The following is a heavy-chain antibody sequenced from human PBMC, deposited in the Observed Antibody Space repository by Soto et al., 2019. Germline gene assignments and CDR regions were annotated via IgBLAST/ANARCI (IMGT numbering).Heavy chain of an antibody. D-gene: IGHD2-15*01. CDR2: INPNSGGT. Sequence: ASVKVSCKASGYTFTGYYMHWVRQAPGQGLEWMGWINPNSGGTNYAQKFQGRVTMTRDTSISTAYMELSRLRSDDTAVYYCARDSEACSGGSCYPKYCDYRGKGPLVTGSS. CDR1: GYTFTGYY. J-gene: IGHJ4*02. V-gene: IGHV1-2*02. CDR3: ARDSEACSGGSCYPKYCDY.